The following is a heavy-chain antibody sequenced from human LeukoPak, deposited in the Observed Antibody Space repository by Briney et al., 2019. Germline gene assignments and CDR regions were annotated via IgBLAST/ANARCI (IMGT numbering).Heavy chain of an antibody. CDR1: GFTFSSHW. V-gene: IGHV3-7*01. Sequence: GGSLRLSCAASGFTFSSHWMSWVRQAPGKGPEWVANIKQDGTEIYYVDSVKGRFTISRDNAKNSLYLQMNSLRAEDTAIYYCARDPYNGNYGDSYYYYMDVWGKGTTVTISS. J-gene: IGHJ6*03. CDR2: IKQDGTEI. CDR3: ARDPYNGNYGDSYYYYMDV. D-gene: IGHD1-26*01.